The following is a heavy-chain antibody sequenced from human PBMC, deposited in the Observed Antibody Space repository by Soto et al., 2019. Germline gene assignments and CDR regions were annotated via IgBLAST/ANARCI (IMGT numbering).Heavy chain of an antibody. CDR2: IYSGGST. CDR1: GFTVSSNY. V-gene: IGHV3-53*01. D-gene: IGHD6-6*01. J-gene: IGHJ6*02. Sequence: PGGSLRLSCAASGFTVSSNYMSWVRQAPGKGLEWVSVIYSGGSTYYADSVKGRFTISRDNSKNTLYLQMNSLRAEDTAVYYCARDRVVEAARQDYYGMDVWGQGTTVTVSS. CDR3: ARDRVVEAARQDYYGMDV.